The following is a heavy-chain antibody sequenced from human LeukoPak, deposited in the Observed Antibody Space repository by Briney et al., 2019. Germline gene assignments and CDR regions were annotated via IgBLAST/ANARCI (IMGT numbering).Heavy chain of an antibody. CDR1: GGSISSYY. J-gene: IGHJ3*02. CDR3: ACWSYREAFDI. CDR2: IYYSGST. D-gene: IGHD1-26*01. Sequence: SETLSLTCTVSGGSISSYYWSWIRQPPGKGLEWIGYIYYSGSTNYNPSLKSRVTISVDTSKNQFSLKLSSVTAADTAVYYCACWSYREAFDIWGQGTMVTVSS. V-gene: IGHV4-59*08.